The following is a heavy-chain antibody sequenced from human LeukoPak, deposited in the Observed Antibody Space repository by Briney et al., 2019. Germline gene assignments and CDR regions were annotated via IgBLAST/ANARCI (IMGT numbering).Heavy chain of an antibody. D-gene: IGHD6-13*01. CDR3: ARAYSSSWYWNWFDP. CDR1: GGSISTSSYY. CDR2: IYSGST. Sequence: SETLSLTCTVSGGSISTSSYYWGWIRQPPGKGLEWIGSIYSGSTYYNPSLKSRVTVSLDMSKNQFSLKLNSVTAADTALYYCARAYSSSWYWNWFDPWGQGTLVTVSS. V-gene: IGHV4-39*07. J-gene: IGHJ5*02.